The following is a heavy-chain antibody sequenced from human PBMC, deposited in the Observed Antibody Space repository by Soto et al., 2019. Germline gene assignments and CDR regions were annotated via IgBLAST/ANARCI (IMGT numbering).Heavy chain of an antibody. CDR1: GFTFSDHY. D-gene: IGHD6-6*01. V-gene: IGHV3-72*01. CDR3: AYRSSIAARVRNAFDI. J-gene: IGHJ3*02. CDR2: TRNKANSYTT. Sequence: GSLRLSFAAAGFTFSDHYMDWVRQAPGKGLEWVGRTRNKANSYTTEYAASVKGRFTISRDDSKNSLYLQMNSLKTEDTAVYYCAYRSSIAARVRNAFDIWGQGTMVTVSS.